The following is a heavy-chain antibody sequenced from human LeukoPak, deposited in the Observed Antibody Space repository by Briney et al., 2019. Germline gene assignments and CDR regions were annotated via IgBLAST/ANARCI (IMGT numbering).Heavy chain of an antibody. CDR2: INHSGST. CDR3: ARGTTVISN. Sequence: FETLSLTCAVYGGSFSGYYWSWIRQPPGKGLEWIGEINHSGSTNYNPSLKSRVTISVDTSKNQFSLKLSSVTAADTAVYYCARGTTVISNWGQGTLVTVSS. V-gene: IGHV4-34*01. D-gene: IGHD4-17*01. CDR1: GGSFSGYY. J-gene: IGHJ4*02.